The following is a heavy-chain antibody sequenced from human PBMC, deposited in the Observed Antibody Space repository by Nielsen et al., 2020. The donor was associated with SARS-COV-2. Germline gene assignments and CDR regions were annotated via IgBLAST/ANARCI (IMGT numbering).Heavy chain of an antibody. D-gene: IGHD3-10*01. CDR3: ARGVTMVRGVIRPYYYYGMDV. V-gene: IGHV3-13*04. Sequence: GESLKISCAASGFTFSSYDMHWVRQATGKGLEWVSAIGTAGDTYYPGSVKGRFTISRENAKNSLYLQMNSLRAGDTAVYYCARGVTMVRGVIRPYYYYGMDVWGQGTTVTASS. CDR2: IGTAGDT. J-gene: IGHJ6*02. CDR1: GFTFSSYD.